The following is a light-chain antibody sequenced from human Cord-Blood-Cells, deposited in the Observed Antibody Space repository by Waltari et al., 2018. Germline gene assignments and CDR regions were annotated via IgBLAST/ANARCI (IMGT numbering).Light chain of an antibody. CDR1: QSISSY. CDR2: AAS. J-gene: IGKJ2*01. Sequence: DIQMTQSPSSLSASVGDRVTITCQASQSISSYLNWYQQKPGKAPKLLIYAASSLQSGVPSRFSGSGSGTDFTLTISSLQPEDVATYYCQQSYSTPYTFGQGTKLEIK. CDR3: QQSYSTPYT. V-gene: IGKV1-39*01.